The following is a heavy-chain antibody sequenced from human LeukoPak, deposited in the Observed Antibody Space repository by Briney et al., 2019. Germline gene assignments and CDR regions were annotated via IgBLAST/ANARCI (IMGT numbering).Heavy chain of an antibody. CDR3: AKTGTDCSGGSCYWFIDY. CDR2: ISYDGSNK. V-gene: IGHV3-30*18. CDR1: TRYFTNYW. D-gene: IGHD2-15*01. Sequence: SGGSLRLSCTASTRYFTNYWMHWVRQAPGKGLEWVAVISYDGSNKYYADSVKGRFTISRDNSKNTLYLQMNSLRAEDTAVYYCAKTGTDCSGGSCYWFIDYWGQGTLVTVSS. J-gene: IGHJ4*02.